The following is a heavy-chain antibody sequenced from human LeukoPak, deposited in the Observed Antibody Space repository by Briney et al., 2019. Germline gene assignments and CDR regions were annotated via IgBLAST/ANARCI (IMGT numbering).Heavy chain of an antibody. CDR1: GGTFISYA. CDR3: ARDYYDSSGYSGFDP. Sequence: ASVQVSCKASGGTFISYAISWVRQATGQGLEWMGGIIPIFGTANYAQKFQGRVTITTDESTSTAYMELSSLRSEDTAVYYCARDYYDSSGYSGFDPWGQGTLVTVSS. CDR2: IIPIFGTA. J-gene: IGHJ5*02. D-gene: IGHD3-22*01. V-gene: IGHV1-69*05.